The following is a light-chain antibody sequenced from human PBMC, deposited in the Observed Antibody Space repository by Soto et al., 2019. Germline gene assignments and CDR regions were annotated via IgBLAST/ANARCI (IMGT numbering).Light chain of an antibody. V-gene: IGLV3-1*01. CDR2: QDN. J-gene: IGLJ2*01. Sequence: SYELTQPPSASVSPGQTASLTCSGDRLGSKYASWYQQKAGQSPVLVIYQDNKRPSGIPERISGSNSGNTATLTISGTQALDEADYYCQAWDSSSVIFGGGTKLTVL. CDR1: RLGSKY. CDR3: QAWDSSSVI.